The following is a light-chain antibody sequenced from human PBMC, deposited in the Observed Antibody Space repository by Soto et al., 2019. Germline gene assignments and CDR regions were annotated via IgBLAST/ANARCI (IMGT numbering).Light chain of an antibody. CDR2: GAS. Sequence: EVVLTQSPGTLSLSPGEGATLSCRASQGVSDNYLAWYQHKPGQPPRLLIYGASNRATAIPDRFSGSGSVTDFTLTISRLEPEDFAVYFCQQYGSSPRTFGQGTKLDIK. J-gene: IGKJ2*01. CDR1: QGVSDNY. CDR3: QQYGSSPRT. V-gene: IGKV3-20*01.